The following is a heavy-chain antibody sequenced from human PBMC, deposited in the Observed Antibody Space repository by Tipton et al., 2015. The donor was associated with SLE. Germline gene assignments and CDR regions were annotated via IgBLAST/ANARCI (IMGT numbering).Heavy chain of an antibody. V-gene: IGHV4-59*01. J-gene: IGHJ3*02. CDR3: ARDKGGLEDAFHI. D-gene: IGHD1-1*01. CDR2: IYYSESNTEST. CDR1: GGSLSAYY. Sequence: TLSLTCTVSGGSLSAYYWSWIRQSPGRGLEWIAYIYYSESNTESTNYNPSLKSRLTISGDTSKNQFSLKLTSVTAADTAVYYCARDKGGLEDAFHIWGQGTMVTVSS.